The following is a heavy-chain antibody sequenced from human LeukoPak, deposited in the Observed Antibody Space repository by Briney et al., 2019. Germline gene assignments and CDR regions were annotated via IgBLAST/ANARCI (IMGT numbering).Heavy chain of an antibody. J-gene: IGHJ6*02. Sequence: PSETLSLTCAVYGGSFSGYYWSWIRQPPGKGLEWIGEINHSGSTNYNPSLKSRVTISVDTSKNQFSLKLSSVTAADTAVYYCARGSWSKPYYYYYGMDVWGQGTTVTVSS. V-gene: IGHV4-34*01. CDR1: GGSFSGYY. CDR3: ARGSWSKPYYYYYGMDV. CDR2: INHSGST. D-gene: IGHD6-13*01.